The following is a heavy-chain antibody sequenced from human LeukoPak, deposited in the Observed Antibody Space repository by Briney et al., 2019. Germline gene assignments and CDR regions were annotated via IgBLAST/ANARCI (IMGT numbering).Heavy chain of an antibody. V-gene: IGHV3-48*03. CDR1: GFSISSYE. CDR2: ISSSGSTI. D-gene: IGHD2-2*01. CDR3: ARVEVAPYYYYMDV. Sequence: GGSLRLSCAASGFSISSYEMNWVRPAPGKGLEWVSHISSSGSTIWYADSVKGRFTISRDNAKNSLYLQMNSLRAEDTAVYYCARVEVAPYYYYMDVWGKGTTVTVSS. J-gene: IGHJ6*03.